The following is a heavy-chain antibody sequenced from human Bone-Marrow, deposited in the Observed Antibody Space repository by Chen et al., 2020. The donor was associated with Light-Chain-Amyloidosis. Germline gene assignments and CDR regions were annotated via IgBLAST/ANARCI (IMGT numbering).Heavy chain of an antibody. J-gene: IGHJ4*02. CDR1: GYTFPNYW. V-gene: IGHV5-51*01. CDR3: ASRRDGYTFDY. D-gene: IGHD5-12*01. Sequence: EVQLEQSRPEVKKPGESLKISCKGSGYTFPNYWIGWVRQMPGKGLEWMGVIYPDDSDARYSPSFELQVTISADKSISTAYLQCRILKASDTAMYYCASRRDGYTFDYWGQGPLVTVSS. CDR2: IYPDDSDA.